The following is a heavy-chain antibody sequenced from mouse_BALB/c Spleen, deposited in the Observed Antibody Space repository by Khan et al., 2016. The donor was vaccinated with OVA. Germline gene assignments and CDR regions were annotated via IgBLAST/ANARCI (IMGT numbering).Heavy chain of an antibody. D-gene: IGHD1-1*01. CDR3: ARRGLRWDFDY. J-gene: IGHJ2*01. V-gene: IGHV1-7*01. Sequence: QVQLQQSGAELAKPGASVKMSCKASGYTFINYWILWVKQRPGQGLEWIGYINPSTAYPEYNQNFKDKATLTADKSSRTAYMQLSSLTSEDSAVDYCARRGLRWDFDYWGQGTTLTVSS. CDR1: GYTFINYW. CDR2: INPSTAYP.